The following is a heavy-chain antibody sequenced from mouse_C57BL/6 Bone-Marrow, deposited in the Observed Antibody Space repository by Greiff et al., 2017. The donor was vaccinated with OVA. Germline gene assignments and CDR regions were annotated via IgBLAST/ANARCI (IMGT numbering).Heavy chain of an antibody. CDR1: GYTFTDYY. V-gene: IGHV1-76*01. Sequence: QVQLQQSGAELVRPGASVKLSCKASGYTFTDYYINWVKQRPGQGLEWIARIYPGSGNTYYNEKFKGKATLTAEKSSSTAYMQLSSLTSEDSAVYYCARGHYRYFDVWGTGTTVTVSS. D-gene: IGHD2-12*01. J-gene: IGHJ1*03. CDR2: IYPGSGNT. CDR3: ARGHYRYFDV.